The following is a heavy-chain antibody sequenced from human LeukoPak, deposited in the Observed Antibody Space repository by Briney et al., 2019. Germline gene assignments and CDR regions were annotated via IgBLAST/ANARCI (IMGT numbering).Heavy chain of an antibody. CDR1: GFTVSSNY. CDR3: AKASYYRYYFDY. CDR2: IYSGGST. J-gene: IGHJ4*03. D-gene: IGHD3-10*01. Sequence: GGSLRLSCAASGFTVSSNYMSWVRQAPGKRLEWVSVIYSGGSTYYADSVKGRFTISRDNSKNTLYLQMNSLRAEDTAVYYCAKASYYRYYFDYWGQGTLVTVS. V-gene: IGHV3-53*01.